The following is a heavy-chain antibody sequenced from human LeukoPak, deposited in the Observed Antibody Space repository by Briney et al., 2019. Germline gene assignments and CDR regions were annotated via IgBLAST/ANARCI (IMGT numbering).Heavy chain of an antibody. CDR2: VNHSGST. V-gene: IGHV4-34*01. J-gene: IGHJ4*02. CDR3: VTYYFDSSGPKKNY. Sequence: PSETLSLTCAVYGGSFSGYYWSWIRQPPGKGLEWIGEVNHSGSTNYNPSLKSRVTISVDTSKKQFSLKLSSVTAADTAVYYCVTYYFDSSGPKKNYWGQGTLVTVSS. CDR1: GGSFSGYY. D-gene: IGHD3-22*01.